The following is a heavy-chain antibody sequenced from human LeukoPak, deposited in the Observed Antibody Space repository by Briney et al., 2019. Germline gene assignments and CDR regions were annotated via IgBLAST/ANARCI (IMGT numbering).Heavy chain of an antibody. J-gene: IGHJ4*02. V-gene: IGHV4-61*08. CDR1: GGSISSGDYY. CDR3: ARRTYFYDSSGYYFDY. D-gene: IGHD3-22*01. CDR2: IYYSGST. Sequence: SETLSLTCTVSGGSISSGDYYWSWIRQPPGKGLECIGYIYYSGSTNYNPSLKSRVTISVDTSKNQFSLKLSSVTAADTAVYYCARRTYFYDSSGYYFDYWGQGTLVTVSP.